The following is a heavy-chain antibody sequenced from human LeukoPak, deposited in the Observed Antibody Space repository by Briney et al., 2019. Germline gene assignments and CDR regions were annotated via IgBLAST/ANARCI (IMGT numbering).Heavy chain of an antibody. D-gene: IGHD6-25*01. CDR2: INPSGDFT. V-gene: IGHV1-46*02. CDR3: ATGVSGYGDY. CDR1: GYTFNSYY. Sequence: ASVKVSCKASGYTFNSYYMHWVRQAPGQGLEWMGIINPSGDFTSYAQKFQGRVTMTKDTSTSTVYMELSSLRSGDTAVFYCATGVSGYGDYWGQGTLVTVSS. J-gene: IGHJ4*02.